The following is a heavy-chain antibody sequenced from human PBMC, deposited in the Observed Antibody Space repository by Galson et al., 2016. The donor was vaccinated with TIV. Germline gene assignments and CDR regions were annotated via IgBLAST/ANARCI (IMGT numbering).Heavy chain of an antibody. D-gene: IGHD3-16*02. V-gene: IGHV1-24*01. J-gene: IGHJ1*01. CDR3: ATVAWFPGLSLDN. Sequence: SVKVSCKASGDSLSGIVIHWVRQAPGKGLEWMGGFDPEVQKTIYAQKMQGRVTMTADTSTDTAYMELGSLRLEDTAVYYCATVAWFPGLSLDNWGQGTLVLVSS. CDR1: GDSLSGIV. CDR2: FDPEVQKT.